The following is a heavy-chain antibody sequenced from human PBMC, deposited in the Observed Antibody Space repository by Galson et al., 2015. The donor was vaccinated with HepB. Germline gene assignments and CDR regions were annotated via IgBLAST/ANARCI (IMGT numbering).Heavy chain of an antibody. Sequence: SLRLSCAASGFTFSSYGMHWVRQAPGKGLEWVTFTSYDESNKYYADSVKGRFTISRDNSKNTLYLQMNNLRTEDTAVYYCAKVGGMYGDYHYFDYWGQGTLVTVSS. CDR3: AKVGGMYGDYHYFDY. J-gene: IGHJ4*02. D-gene: IGHD4-17*01. CDR1: GFTFSSYG. V-gene: IGHV3-30*18. CDR2: TSYDESNK.